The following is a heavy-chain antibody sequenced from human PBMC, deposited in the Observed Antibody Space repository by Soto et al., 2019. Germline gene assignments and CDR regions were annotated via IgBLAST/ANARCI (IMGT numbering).Heavy chain of an antibody. CDR1: GASITGSFF. V-gene: IGHV4-4*07. J-gene: IGHJ5*02. CDR3: VRGVAAVGTDWFDP. Sequence: SETLSLTCTVSGASITGSFFWSWIRQPAGKGLEWIGRFSLSGTTNYNPSLRSRVTMSIDTSKKQISLELRSVTAADTAVYYCVRGVAAVGTDWFDPWGQGTLVTVSS. CDR2: FSLSGTT. D-gene: IGHD6-13*01.